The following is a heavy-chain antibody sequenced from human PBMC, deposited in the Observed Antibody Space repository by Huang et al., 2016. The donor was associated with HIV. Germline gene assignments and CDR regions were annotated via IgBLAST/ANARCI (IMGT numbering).Heavy chain of an antibody. V-gene: IGHV1-24*01. D-gene: IGHD3-9*01. J-gene: IGHJ4*02. CDR1: EYTLTELS. CDR3: ATGFDVFFDF. CDR2: FDPEIGET. Sequence: QVQLVQSRAEVKKPGASVKVSCKVSEYTLTELSIHGVRQPPGKGLEWMGGFDPEIGETIDAQKFQGRVTMTEDTSTETAFMELSGLRPEDTAVYYCATGFDVFFDFWGQGTLVTVSS.